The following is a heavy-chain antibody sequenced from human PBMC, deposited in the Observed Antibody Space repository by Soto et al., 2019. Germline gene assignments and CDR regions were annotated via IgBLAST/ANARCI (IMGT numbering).Heavy chain of an antibody. Sequence: SVKVSCKASGGTFSSYAISWVRQAPGQGLEWMGGIIPIFGTANYAQKFQGRVTITAGESTSTAYMELSSLRSEDTAVYYCAREDGYYNRGWYYYGMDVWGQGTTVTVSS. CDR3: AREDGYYNRGWYYYGMDV. J-gene: IGHJ6*02. CDR2: IIPIFGTA. CDR1: GGTFSSYA. D-gene: IGHD3-9*01. V-gene: IGHV1-69*13.